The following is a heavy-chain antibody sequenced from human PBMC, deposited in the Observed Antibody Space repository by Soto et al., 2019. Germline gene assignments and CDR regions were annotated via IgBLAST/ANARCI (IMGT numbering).Heavy chain of an antibody. CDR2: INHSGST. J-gene: IGHJ3*02. V-gene: IGHV4-34*01. Sequence: SETLSLTCAVYGGSFSGYYWSWIRQPPGKGLEWIGEINHSGSTNYNPSLKSRVTISVDTSKNQFSLKLSSVTAADTAVYYCARGPVPVHDYVWGSYRYARLDAFDIWGQGTMVTVSS. CDR3: ARGPVPVHDYVWGSYRYARLDAFDI. D-gene: IGHD3-16*02. CDR1: GGSFSGYY.